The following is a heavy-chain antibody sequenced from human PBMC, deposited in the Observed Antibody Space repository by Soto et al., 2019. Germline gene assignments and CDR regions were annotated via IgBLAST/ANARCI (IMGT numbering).Heavy chain of an antibody. CDR3: ARNGLLRYFDWSSIDY. V-gene: IGHV1-18*04. CDR2: ISAYNGNT. D-gene: IGHD3-9*01. Sequence: ASVNVSFKSSGYIFTSYCSGWVRQAPGQGLEWMGWISAYNGNTNYAQKLQGRVTMTTDTSTSTAYMELRSLRSDDTAVYYCARNGLLRYFDWSSIDYWGQGTLVTVSS. J-gene: IGHJ4*02. CDR1: GYIFTSYC.